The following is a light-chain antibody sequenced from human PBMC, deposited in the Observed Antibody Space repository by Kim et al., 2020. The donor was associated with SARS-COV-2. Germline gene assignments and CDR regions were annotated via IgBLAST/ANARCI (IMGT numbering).Light chain of an antibody. J-gene: IGLJ1*01. CDR3: CSYAGSYTEV. CDR2: DVS. V-gene: IGLV2-11*01. CDR1: SRYDGGYTY. Sequence: GQSVTISCTGTSRYDGGYTYDSWYQQHPGKAPKLMIYDVSKRPSGVPDLFSGSKSGNTASLTISGLQAEDEADYYCCSYAGSYTEVFGTGTKVTVL.